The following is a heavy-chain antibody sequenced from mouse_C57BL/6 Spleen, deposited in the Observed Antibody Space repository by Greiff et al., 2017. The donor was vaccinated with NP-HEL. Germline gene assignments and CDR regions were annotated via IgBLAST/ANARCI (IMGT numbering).Heavy chain of an antibody. CDR3: ARPVYYGNWSYFDY. V-gene: IGHV1-26*01. Sequence: EVQLQQSGPELVKPGASVKISCKASGYTFTDYYMNWVKQSHGKSLEWIGDINPNNGGTSYNQKFKGKATLTVDKSSSTAYMELRSLTSEDSAVYYCARPVYYGNWSYFDYWGQGTTLTVSS. CDR1: GYTFTDYY. D-gene: IGHD2-1*01. CDR2: INPNNGGT. J-gene: IGHJ2*01.